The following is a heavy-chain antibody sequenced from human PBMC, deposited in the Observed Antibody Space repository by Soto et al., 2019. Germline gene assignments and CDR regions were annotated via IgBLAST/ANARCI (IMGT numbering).Heavy chain of an antibody. J-gene: IGHJ4*02. CDR2: MYYSGSP. CDR3: ARIPPDYYDTSGPDF. Sequence: PSETLSLTCTVSGGSITSNSYYWGCIRQPPGKGLEYIGSMYYSGSPYYNPSLKSRVTISVDTSKNQFSLNLNSVTAADTAVYYCARIPPDYYDTSGPDFWGQGTLVTVSS. V-gene: IGHV4-39*01. D-gene: IGHD3-22*01. CDR1: GGSITSNSYY.